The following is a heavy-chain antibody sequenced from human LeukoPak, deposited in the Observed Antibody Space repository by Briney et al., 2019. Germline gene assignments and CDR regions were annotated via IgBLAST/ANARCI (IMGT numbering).Heavy chain of an antibody. CDR2: ISYDGSNK. CDR3: ARDLYD. V-gene: IGHV3-30-3*01. J-gene: IGHJ4*02. D-gene: IGHD5/OR15-5a*01. Sequence: GGSLRLSCAASGFTFSSYAMHWVRQAPGKGLEWVAVISYDGSNKYYADSVKGRFTISRDNPKNTLYLQMNSLRAEDTAVYYCARDLYDWGQGTLVTVSS. CDR1: GFTFSSYA.